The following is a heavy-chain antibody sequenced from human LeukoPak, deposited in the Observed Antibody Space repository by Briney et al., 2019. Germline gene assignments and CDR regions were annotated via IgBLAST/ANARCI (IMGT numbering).Heavy chain of an antibody. J-gene: IGHJ6*03. CDR3: ARGRYSNKYYYYYYMDV. V-gene: IGHV1-69*05. CDR2: IIPIFGTA. Sequence: SVKVSCKASGYTFTNYGISWVRQAPGQGLEWMGGIIPIFGTANYAQKFQGRVTITTDESTSTAYVELSSLRSEDTAVYYCARGRYSNKYYYYYYMDVWGKGTTVTVSS. CDR1: GYTFTNYG. D-gene: IGHD6-13*01.